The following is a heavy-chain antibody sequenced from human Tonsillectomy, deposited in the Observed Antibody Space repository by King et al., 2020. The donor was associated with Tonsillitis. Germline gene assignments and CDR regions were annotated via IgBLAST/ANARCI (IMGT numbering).Heavy chain of an antibody. J-gene: IGHJ4*02. CDR2: ISVSGGST. Sequence: VQLVESGGGLVQPGGSLRLSCAASGFTFSSYAMSWVRQAPGKGLVWVSAISVSGGSTYYADSVKGRFTISRDNSKNTLYLQMNSLRAEDTAVYYCAKGGCSSTSCYYDCDYWGQGTLVTVSS. V-gene: IGHV3-23*04. D-gene: IGHD2-2*01. CDR1: GFTFSSYA. CDR3: AKGGCSSTSCYYDCDY.